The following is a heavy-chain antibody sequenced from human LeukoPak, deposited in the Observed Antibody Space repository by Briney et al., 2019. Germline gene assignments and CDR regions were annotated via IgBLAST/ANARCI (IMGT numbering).Heavy chain of an antibody. CDR2: INHSGST. Sequence: SETLPLTCAVYGGSFSGYYWSWIRQPPGKGLELIGEINHSGSTNYNPSLKSRVTISVDTSKNQFSLKLSSVTAADTAVYYCARGQSGIAAAFDYWGQGTLVTVSS. CDR1: GGSFSGYY. V-gene: IGHV4-34*01. J-gene: IGHJ4*02. D-gene: IGHD6-13*01. CDR3: ARGQSGIAAAFDY.